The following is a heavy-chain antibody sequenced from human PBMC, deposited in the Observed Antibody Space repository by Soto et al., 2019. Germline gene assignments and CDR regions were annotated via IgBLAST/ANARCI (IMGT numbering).Heavy chain of an antibody. V-gene: IGHV1-24*01. J-gene: IGHJ6*02. D-gene: IGHD2-2*01. CDR1: GYTLTELS. Sequence: GASVKVSCKVSGYTLTELSMHWVRQAPGKGLEWMGGFDPGDGETIYAQKFQGRVTMTEDTSTDTAYMELSSLRSEDTAVYYCATRGYQGSGMDVWGQGTTVTVSS. CDR2: FDPGDGET. CDR3: ATRGYQGSGMDV.